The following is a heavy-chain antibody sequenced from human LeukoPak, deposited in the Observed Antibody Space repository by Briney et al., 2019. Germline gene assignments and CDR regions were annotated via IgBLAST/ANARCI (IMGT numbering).Heavy chain of an antibody. J-gene: IGHJ4*02. D-gene: IGHD3-10*01. CDR1: GGSIISNTFY. V-gene: IGHV4-39*01. CDR3: ARRTYGSGSYLDY. CDR2: IYYSGST. Sequence: SETLSLTCTVSGGSIISNTFYWGWIRQPPGKGLEWIGSIYYSGSTYYNPSLKSRITISVDTSKNQFSLKLSSVTAADTAVYYCARRTYGSGSYLDYWGQGTLVTVSS.